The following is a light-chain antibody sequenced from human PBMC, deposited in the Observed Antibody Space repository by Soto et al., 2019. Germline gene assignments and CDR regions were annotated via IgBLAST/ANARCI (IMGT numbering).Light chain of an antibody. J-gene: IGKJ1*01. CDR2: CAY. CDR1: QCLXTN. CDR3: QHFKKDPRT. V-gene: IGKV3-15*01. Sequence: TQSAATLSASVGERVTLTCRASQCLXTNFAWYQPRPGQAPRLIXACAYTMATGSPARLSGSGSGTEFTLTISSLQSEDFAIYYCQHFKKDPRTFGQGTKVDIK.